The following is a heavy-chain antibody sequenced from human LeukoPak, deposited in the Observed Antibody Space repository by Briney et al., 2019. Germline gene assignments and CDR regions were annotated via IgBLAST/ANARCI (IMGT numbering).Heavy chain of an antibody. J-gene: IGHJ6*03. D-gene: IGHD4-17*01. Sequence: GSSVKVSCKTSGYTFTSYGLSWVRQAPGQGLEWMGCIITYNGNTYYSQKLQGRVTVTTDTSTSTAYMELRSLRSDDTAVYYCAKTTVTSEEYFYYYMDVLGKGTTVTVSS. CDR2: IITYNGNT. CDR3: AKTTVTSEEYFYYYMDV. V-gene: IGHV1-18*01. CDR1: GYTFTSYG.